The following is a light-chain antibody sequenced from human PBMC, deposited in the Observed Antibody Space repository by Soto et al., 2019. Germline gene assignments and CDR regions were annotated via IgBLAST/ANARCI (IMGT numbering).Light chain of an antibody. Sequence: DIQMTQSPSSLSASVGDRVTITCRASQRFSNYLNWYQQKPGKAPKLLIYAASNLQSGVPSRFSGSGSGTEFTLTINSLQPEDFATYYCQQSYSTPLTFGGGTKVEIK. J-gene: IGKJ4*01. CDR2: AAS. V-gene: IGKV1-39*01. CDR1: QRFSNY. CDR3: QQSYSTPLT.